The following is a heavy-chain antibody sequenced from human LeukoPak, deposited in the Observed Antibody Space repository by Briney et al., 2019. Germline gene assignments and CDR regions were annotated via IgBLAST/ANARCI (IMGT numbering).Heavy chain of an antibody. Sequence: ASVKVSCKASGYTFTSYGISWVRQAPGQGLEWMGWISAYNGNTNYAQKLQGRVTMTTDTSTSTAYMELRSLRSDDTAVYYCARDRTTIYYYYYLDVWGKGTTVTVSS. CDR3: ARDRTTIYYYYYLDV. CDR1: GYTFTSYG. V-gene: IGHV1-18*01. J-gene: IGHJ6*03. D-gene: IGHD1-26*01. CDR2: ISAYNGNT.